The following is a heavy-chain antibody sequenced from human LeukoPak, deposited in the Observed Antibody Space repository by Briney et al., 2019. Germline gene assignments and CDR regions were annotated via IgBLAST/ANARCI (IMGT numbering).Heavy chain of an antibody. D-gene: IGHD2-15*01. J-gene: IGHJ6*02. CDR2: ISFDGSSK. CDR1: GFTFGSYA. Sequence: GGSLRLSCAASGFTFGSYAMHWVRQAPGKGLEWVATISFDGSSKYYADSVKGRFTISRDNSKNTLYLQMNSLRAEDTAVNYGARASAGRDYYAMDVWGQGTTVTVSS. V-gene: IGHV3-30*04. CDR3: ARASAGRDYYAMDV.